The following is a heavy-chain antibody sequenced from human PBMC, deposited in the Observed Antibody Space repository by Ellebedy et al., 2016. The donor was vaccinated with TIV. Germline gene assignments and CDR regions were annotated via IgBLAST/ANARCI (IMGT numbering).Heavy chain of an antibody. Sequence: GESLKISCAASGFPFDNYAMSWVRQAPGKGLEWVSAISGSGGSTYYADSVKGRFTISRDNSKNTLYLQMNSLRAEDTAVYYCAKDMVRGVITYYYYGMDVWGQGTTVTVSS. V-gene: IGHV3-23*01. CDR3: AKDMVRGVITYYYYGMDV. CDR2: ISGSGGST. D-gene: IGHD3-10*01. CDR1: GFPFDNYA. J-gene: IGHJ6*02.